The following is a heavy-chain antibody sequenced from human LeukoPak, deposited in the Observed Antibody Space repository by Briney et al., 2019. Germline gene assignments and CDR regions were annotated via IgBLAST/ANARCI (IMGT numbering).Heavy chain of an antibody. J-gene: IGHJ6*03. CDR3: ARDLGIAVAGEGYYYMDV. CDR1: GGTFSSYA. Sequence: SVKVSCKASGGTFSSYAISWVRQAPGQGLEWMGGIIPIFGTANYAQKFQGRVTITTDESTSTAYMELSSLRSEDTAVYYCARDLGIAVAGEGYYYMDVWGKGTTVTVSS. V-gene: IGHV1-69*05. CDR2: IIPIFGTA. D-gene: IGHD6-19*01.